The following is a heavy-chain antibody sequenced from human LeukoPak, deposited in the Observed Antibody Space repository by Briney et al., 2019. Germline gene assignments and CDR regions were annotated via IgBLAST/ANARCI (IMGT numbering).Heavy chain of an antibody. CDR3: AKGSNYYGSGSDFDY. V-gene: IGHV3-23*01. CDR2: ISGSGGST. Sequence: GGSLRLSCAASGFTFSSYAMSWVRQAPGKGLEWVSAISGSGGSTYYADSVKDRFTISRDNSKNTLYLQMNSLRAEDTAVYYCAKGSNYYGSGSDFDYWGQGTLVTVSS. D-gene: IGHD3-10*01. CDR1: GFTFSSYA. J-gene: IGHJ4*02.